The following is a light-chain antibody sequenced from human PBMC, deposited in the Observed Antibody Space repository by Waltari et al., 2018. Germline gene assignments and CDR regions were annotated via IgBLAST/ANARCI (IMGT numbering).Light chain of an antibody. Sequence: DIVMTQSPDSLAVSLGERATINCKSSQSVLFSSNNENYLAWYQQKPGQPPKLLIYWASTRESGVPDRFSVSVSGTDFTLTISSLQAEDVAVYYCQQYYSIPRSFGQGTKLEIK. V-gene: IGKV4-1*01. CDR2: WAS. CDR3: QQYYSIPRS. J-gene: IGKJ2*03. CDR1: QSVLFSSNNENY.